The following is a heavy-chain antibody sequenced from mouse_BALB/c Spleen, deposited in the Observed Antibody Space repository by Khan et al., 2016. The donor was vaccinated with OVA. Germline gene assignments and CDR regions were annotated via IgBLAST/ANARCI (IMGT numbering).Heavy chain of an antibody. J-gene: IGHJ4*01. V-gene: IGHV1-63*01. CDR3: ARGGMDS. Sequence: QVQLQQPGAELVRPGTSVNISCKASGDAFTNYWLGWVKQRPGHGLEWIGDIYPGSGNTYYNEKLKGKVTLTADNSSCTAYLQLINLTSGDSDVYCCARGGMDSWGQGTSVTVSS. CDR2: IYPGSGNT. CDR1: GDAFTNYW.